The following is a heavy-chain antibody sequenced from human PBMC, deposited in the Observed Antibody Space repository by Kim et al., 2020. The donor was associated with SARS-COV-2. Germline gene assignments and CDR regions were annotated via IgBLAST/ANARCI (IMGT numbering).Heavy chain of an antibody. J-gene: IGHJ3*02. CDR3: AKDPLYGGCDRGDFDI. D-gene: IGHD5-12*01. V-gene: IGHV3-23*01. Sequence: SVTGRFTISRDSSKNTLYLQMNSLRAADTAVYFCAKDPLYGGCDRGDFDIWGQGTMVTVSS.